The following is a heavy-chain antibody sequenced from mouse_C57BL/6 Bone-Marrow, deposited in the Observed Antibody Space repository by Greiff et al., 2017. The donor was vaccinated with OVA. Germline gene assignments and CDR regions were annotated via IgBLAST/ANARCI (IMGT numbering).Heavy chain of an antibody. D-gene: IGHD2-3*01. CDR2: IRSKSNNYAT. V-gene: IGHV10-1*01. CDR1: GFSFNTYA. Sequence: EVKLMESGGGLVQPKGSLKLSCAASGFSFNTYAMNWVRQAPGKGLEWVARIRSKSNNYATYYADSVKDRFTISRDDSESMLYLQMNNLKTEDTAMYYCVWLLPWFAYWGQGTLVTVSA. CDR3: VWLLPWFAY. J-gene: IGHJ3*01.